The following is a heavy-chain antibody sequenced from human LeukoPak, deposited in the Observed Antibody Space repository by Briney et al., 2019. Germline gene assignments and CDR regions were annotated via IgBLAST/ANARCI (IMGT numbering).Heavy chain of an antibody. CDR3: ARSRVVIIRGVYYFDY. V-gene: IGHV3-74*01. CDR1: GFTFSRYW. J-gene: IGHJ4*02. Sequence: GGSLRPSCAASGFTFSRYWMHWVRKAPGKGLVWVSRINSDGSSTSYADSVRGRFTISRDNAKNTLYLQMNSLRAEDTAVYYCARSRVVIIRGVYYFDYWGQGTLVTVSS. CDR2: INSDGSST. D-gene: IGHD3-3*01.